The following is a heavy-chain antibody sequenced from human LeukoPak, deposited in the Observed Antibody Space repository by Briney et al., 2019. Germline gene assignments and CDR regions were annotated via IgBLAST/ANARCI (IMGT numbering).Heavy chain of an antibody. CDR2: IYYSGST. D-gene: IGHD5-18*01. J-gene: IGHJ5*02. CDR3: ARGDTASPDNWFDP. CDR1: GGSISSYY. V-gene: IGHV4-59*01. Sequence: PSETLSLTCTVSGGSISSYYWSWIRQPPGKGLEWIGYIYYSGSTNYNPSLKSRVTISVGTSKNQFSLKLSSVTAADTAVYYCARGDTASPDNWFDPWGQGTLVTVSS.